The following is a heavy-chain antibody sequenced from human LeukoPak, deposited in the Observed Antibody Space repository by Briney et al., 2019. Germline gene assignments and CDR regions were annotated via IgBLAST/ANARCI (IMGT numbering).Heavy chain of an antibody. V-gene: IGHV6-1*01. J-gene: IGHJ5*02. CDR1: GDTVSSNNVF. D-gene: IGHD2-2*01. Sequence: SQTPSLSRVISGDTVSSNNVFLNWNRQSPSGGPEWLGRTYYRSTWYNDYAVSVRGRITVNPDTSKNQFSLHLNSVTPEDTAVYYCARRLTQYDCFDPWGQGILVTVSS. CDR2: TYYRSTWYN. CDR3: ARRLTQYDCFDP.